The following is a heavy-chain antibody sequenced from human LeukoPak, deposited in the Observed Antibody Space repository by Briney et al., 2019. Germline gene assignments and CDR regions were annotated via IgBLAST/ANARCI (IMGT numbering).Heavy chain of an antibody. D-gene: IGHD1-26*01. Sequence: ASVKVSCKASGYTFTGYYMHWVRQAPGQGLEWMGRINPNSGGTNYAQKFQGRVTMTRDTSISTAYMELSRLRSDDTAVYYCATGPGGSYDPDAFDIWGQGTMVTVSS. CDR1: GYTFTGYY. J-gene: IGHJ3*02. CDR2: INPNSGGT. V-gene: IGHV1-2*06. CDR3: ATGPGGSYDPDAFDI.